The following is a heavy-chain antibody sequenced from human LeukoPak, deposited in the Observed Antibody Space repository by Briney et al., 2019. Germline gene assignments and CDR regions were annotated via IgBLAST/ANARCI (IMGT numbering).Heavy chain of an antibody. D-gene: IGHD6-13*01. J-gene: IGHJ5*02. Sequence: GASVKVSCKASGGTFSSYAISWVRQAPGQGLEWMGGIIPIFGTANYAQKFQGRVTITADKSTSTAYMELSSLRSGDTAVYYCARDGIAARFDPWGQGTLVTVSS. CDR1: GGTFSSYA. CDR3: ARDGIAARFDP. CDR2: IIPIFGTA. V-gene: IGHV1-69*06.